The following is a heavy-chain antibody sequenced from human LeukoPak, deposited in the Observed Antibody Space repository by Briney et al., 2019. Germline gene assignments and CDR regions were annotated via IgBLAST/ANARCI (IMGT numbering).Heavy chain of an antibody. CDR3: ARAQGIAAAGTYYYYYYMDV. D-gene: IGHD6-13*01. CDR1: GFTFSSFE. J-gene: IGHJ6*03. V-gene: IGHV3-48*03. CDR2: ISSSGTTI. Sequence: GVSLRLSCAASGFTFSSFEMNWVRQAPGKGLEWVSYISSSGTTIYYADSVKGRFTISRDNAKNSLYLQINSLRAEDTAVYYCARAQGIAAAGTYYYYYYMDVWGKGTTVTVSS.